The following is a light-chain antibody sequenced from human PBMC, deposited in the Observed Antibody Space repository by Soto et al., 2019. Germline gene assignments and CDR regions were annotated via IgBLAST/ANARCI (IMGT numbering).Light chain of an antibody. CDR1: QSVSRSY. Sequence: EIVLTQSPGTLSLSPGEKATLSCRASQSVSRSYLAWYQQKPGQAPRLLIYGASSRATGIPDRFSGSGSGTDFTLTINRLEPEDFAVYYCQQYGTSRAFGQGTKV. CDR2: GAS. V-gene: IGKV3-20*01. CDR3: QQYGTSRA. J-gene: IGKJ1*01.